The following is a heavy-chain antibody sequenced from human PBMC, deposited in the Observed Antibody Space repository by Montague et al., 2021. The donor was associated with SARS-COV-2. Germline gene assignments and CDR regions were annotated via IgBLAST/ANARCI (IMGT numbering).Heavy chain of an antibody. CDR1: GFTFSSYA. CDR3: AKDLSGYDFWSGPTTHYYYYGMDV. Sequence: FLRLSCAASGFTFSSYAMSWVRQAPGKGLEWVSVIYSGGSSTYYADSVKGRFTISRDNSKNTLYLQMNSLRAEDTAVYYCAKDLSGYDFWSGPTTHYYYYGMDVWGQGTTVTVSS. J-gene: IGHJ6*02. CDR2: IYSGGSST. D-gene: IGHD3-3*01. V-gene: IGHV3-23*03.